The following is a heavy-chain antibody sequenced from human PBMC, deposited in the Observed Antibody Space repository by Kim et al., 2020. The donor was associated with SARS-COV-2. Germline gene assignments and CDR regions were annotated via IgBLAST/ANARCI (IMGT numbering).Heavy chain of an antibody. D-gene: IGHD3-22*01. CDR3: ASFSGYGDGYVYYFDY. Sequence: GGSLRLSCAASGFTFSSYSMNWVRQAPGKGLEWVAYISSSRSTKYYADSVKGRFTISRDNAKNTLYLQMNSLRDEDTAVYYCASFSGYGDGYVYYFDYG. V-gene: IGHV3-48*02. J-gene: IGHJ4*01. CDR2: ISSSRSTK. CDR1: GFTFSSYS.